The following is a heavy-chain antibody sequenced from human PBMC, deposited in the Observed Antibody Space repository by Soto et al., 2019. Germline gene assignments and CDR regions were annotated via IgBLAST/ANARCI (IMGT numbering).Heavy chain of an antibody. CDR2: IWYDGSNK. V-gene: IGHV3-33*01. CDR3: ARDKSDIAAAGTRHYYYGMDV. J-gene: IGHJ6*02. Sequence: GGSLRLSCAASVFTFSSYGMHWVRQAPGKGLDWAAVIWYDGSNKYYADSVKGRFTISRDNSKNTLHLQMNSLRAEDTAVYYCARDKSDIAAAGTRHYYYGMDVWGQGTTVTVSS. D-gene: IGHD6-13*01. CDR1: VFTFSSYG.